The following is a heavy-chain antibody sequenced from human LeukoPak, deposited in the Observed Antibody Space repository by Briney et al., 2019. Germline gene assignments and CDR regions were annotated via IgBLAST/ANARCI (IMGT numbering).Heavy chain of an antibody. Sequence: PGGSLRLSCAASGFTFSSYAMSWVRQAPGKGLEWVSAISGSGGSTYYADSVKGRFTISRDNSKNTLYLQMNSLRAEDTAVYYCAKDYLKLRFFSEGYFDYWGQGTLVTVSS. J-gene: IGHJ4*02. CDR1: GFTFSSYA. CDR2: ISGSGGST. CDR3: AKDYLKLRFFSEGYFDY. D-gene: IGHD3-3*01. V-gene: IGHV3-23*01.